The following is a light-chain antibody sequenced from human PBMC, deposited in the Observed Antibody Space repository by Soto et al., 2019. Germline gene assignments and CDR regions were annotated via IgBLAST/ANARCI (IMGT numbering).Light chain of an antibody. CDR3: QHYDSYPWT. CDR2: DAS. V-gene: IGKV1-5*01. CDR1: QSISSW. Sequence: DIPMTQSPSTLSASVGDRVTITCRARQSISSWLAWYQQKPGKAPKLLIYDASSLESGVPSRFSGSGSGTEFTLTISSLQPDDFATYYCQHYDSYPWTFGQGTTVEIK. J-gene: IGKJ1*01.